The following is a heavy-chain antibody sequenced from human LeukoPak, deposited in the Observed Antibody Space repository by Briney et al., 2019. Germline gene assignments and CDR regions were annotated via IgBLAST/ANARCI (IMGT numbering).Heavy chain of an antibody. J-gene: IGHJ4*02. V-gene: IGHV3-74*01. CDR2: INSDGSWT. CDR1: GNYW. Sequence: GGSLRLSCAASGNYWMHWVRQAPGKGLVWVSHINSDGSWTGYADSVKGRFTISKDNAKNMVYLHMNSLGVDDTAVYYCVSFYETYWGRGTLVTVSS. D-gene: IGHD2-2*01. CDR3: VSFYETY.